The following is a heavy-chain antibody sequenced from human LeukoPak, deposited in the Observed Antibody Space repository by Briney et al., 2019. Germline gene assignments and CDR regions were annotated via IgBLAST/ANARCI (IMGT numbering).Heavy chain of an antibody. Sequence: GGSLRLSCAASGFTFSSYGMHWVRQAPGKGLEWVAIIWYDGSNKYYADSVKGRFTISRDNSKNTVSLQMNSLRAEDTAVYYCARDIAGRTSWSSGGVMDYWGQGTLVTVSS. V-gene: IGHV3-33*01. CDR3: ARDIAGRTSWSSGGVMDY. D-gene: IGHD2-15*01. J-gene: IGHJ4*02. CDR1: GFTFSSYG. CDR2: IWYDGSNK.